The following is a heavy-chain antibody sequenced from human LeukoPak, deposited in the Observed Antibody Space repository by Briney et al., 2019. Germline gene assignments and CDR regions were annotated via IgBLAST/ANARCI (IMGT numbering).Heavy chain of an antibody. CDR3: ARGAGYNYPYYFDY. CDR2: IYGGGNI. J-gene: IGHJ4*02. V-gene: IGHV3-53*01. Sequence: GGSLRLSCAASGFTVSSNYMHWVRQAPGKGLEWVSVIYGGGNIYYADSVKGRFTISRDNSKNTLYLQMNSLRAEDTAVYYCARGAGYNYPYYFDYWGQGTLVTVSS. D-gene: IGHD5-24*01. CDR1: GFTVSSNY.